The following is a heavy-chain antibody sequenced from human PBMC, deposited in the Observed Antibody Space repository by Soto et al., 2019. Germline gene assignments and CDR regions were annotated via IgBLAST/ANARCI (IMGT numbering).Heavy chain of an antibody. D-gene: IGHD6-19*01. CDR1: GFTFSNAW. V-gene: IGHV3-15*01. Sequence: GGSLRLSCAASGFTFSNAWMSWVRQAPGKGLEWVGRIKSKTDGGTTDYAAPVKGRFTISRDDSKNTLYLQMNSLKTEDTAVYYCTTAGPWEQWPSGYYYYMDVWGKGTTVTVSS. J-gene: IGHJ6*03. CDR3: TTAGPWEQWPSGYYYYMDV. CDR2: IKSKTDGGTT.